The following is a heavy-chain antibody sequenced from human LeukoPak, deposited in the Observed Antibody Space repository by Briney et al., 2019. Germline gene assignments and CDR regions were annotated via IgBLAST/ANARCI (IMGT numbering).Heavy chain of an antibody. Sequence: PGGSLRLSCAASGFTFSSYGMHWVRQAPGKGLEWVAFIRYDGSNKYYADSVKGRFTISRDNSKNTLYLQMNSLRAEDTAVYYCAKAGFLWGGYSYGDYYYYMDVWGKGTTVTISS. D-gene: IGHD5-18*01. CDR1: GFTFSSYG. CDR2: IRYDGSNK. V-gene: IGHV3-30*02. J-gene: IGHJ6*03. CDR3: AKAGFLWGGYSYGDYYYYMDV.